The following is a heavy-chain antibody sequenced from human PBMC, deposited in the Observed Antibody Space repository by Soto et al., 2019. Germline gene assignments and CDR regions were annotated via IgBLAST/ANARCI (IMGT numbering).Heavy chain of an antibody. CDR2: INPNSGGT. J-gene: IGHJ4*02. CDR1: GYTYTGYY. CDR3: ARYSPWALDY. Sequence: ASLKASCKSSGYTYTGYYMHCVRQAPGQGLEWMGWINPNSGGTNYAQKFQGWVTLTRDTSISTAYMELSRLRSDDTAVYYCARYSPWALDYWGQGTLVTVSS. D-gene: IGHD2-15*01. V-gene: IGHV1-2*04.